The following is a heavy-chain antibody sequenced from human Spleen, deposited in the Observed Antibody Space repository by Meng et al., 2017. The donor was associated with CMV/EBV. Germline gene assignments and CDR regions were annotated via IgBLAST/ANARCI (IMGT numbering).Heavy chain of an antibody. CDR1: GFMVSDYY. D-gene: IGHD6-19*01. CDR3: VRGDSSGRYFQY. J-gene: IGHJ1*01. CDR2: PRNKDNKYTT. V-gene: IGHV3-72*01. Sequence: ASGFMVSDYYMDWVRQVPGKGLEWLGRPRNKDNKYTTEYAGSVKGRFTISRDDSRNSLFLQMSSLKVEDTAVYYCVRGDSSGRYFQYWGQGTLVTVSS.